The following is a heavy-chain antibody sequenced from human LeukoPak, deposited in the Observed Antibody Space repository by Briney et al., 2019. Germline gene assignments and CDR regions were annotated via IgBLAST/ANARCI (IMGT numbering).Heavy chain of an antibody. J-gene: IGHJ4*02. D-gene: IGHD5-24*01. CDR3: VPPPKWEMATMVDY. CDR2: ISSSSSYI. Sequence: NPGGSLRLSCAASGFTFSTKWMTWVRQAPGKGLEWVSSISSSSSYIYYADSVKGRFTISRDNAKNSLYLQMNSLRAEDTAVYYCVPPPKWEMATMVDYWGQGTLVTVSS. CDR1: GFTFSTKW. V-gene: IGHV3-21*01.